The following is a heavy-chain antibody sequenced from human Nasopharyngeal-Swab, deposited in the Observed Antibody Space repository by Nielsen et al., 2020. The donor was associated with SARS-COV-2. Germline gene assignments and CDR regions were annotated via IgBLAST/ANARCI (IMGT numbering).Heavy chain of an antibody. J-gene: IGHJ6*02. D-gene: IGHD6-6*01. Sequence: SVQVSCKASGFTFTSSAVQWVRQARGQRLEWIGWIVVGSGNTNYAQKFQERVTITRDMSTSTAYMELSSLRSEDTAVYYCAAAKGARQGYYSYGMDVWGQGTTVTVSS. CDR3: AAAKGARQGYYSYGMDV. CDR1: GFTFTSSA. CDR2: IVVGSGNT. V-gene: IGHV1-58*01.